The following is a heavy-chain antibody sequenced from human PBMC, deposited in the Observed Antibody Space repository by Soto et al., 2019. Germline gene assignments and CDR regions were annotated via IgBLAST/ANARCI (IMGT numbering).Heavy chain of an antibody. D-gene: IGHD3-22*01. CDR2: ISIGSGSI. Sequence: EVQLVESGGGLVQPGGSRRVSCAASGFSFSNYAMHWVRQAPGKGLEWVSYISIGSGSIFYADPVKGRFTISRDDAKNSLYMQMNTLRDEDTAVYYCVRDDRCSFDFWGQGTLVTVSS. CDR1: GFSFSNYA. V-gene: IGHV3-48*02. CDR3: VRDDRCSFDF. J-gene: IGHJ3*01.